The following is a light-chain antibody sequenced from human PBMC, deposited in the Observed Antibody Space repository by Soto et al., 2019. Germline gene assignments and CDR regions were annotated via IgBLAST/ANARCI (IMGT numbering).Light chain of an antibody. Sequence: EIVMTQSPATLSVSPGERATLSCRASQSINTSFLAWFQQKPGQAPRLLIYAASTRATGIPDRFSGSASETDFTLTINRLEPEDSAVYYCQQYASAPFSLGPGTKVDIK. V-gene: IGKV3-20*01. J-gene: IGKJ3*01. CDR2: AAS. CDR1: QSINTSF. CDR3: QQYASAPFS.